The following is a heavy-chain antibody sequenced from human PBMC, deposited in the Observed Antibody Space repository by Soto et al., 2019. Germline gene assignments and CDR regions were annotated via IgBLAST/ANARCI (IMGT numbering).Heavy chain of an antibody. D-gene: IGHD1-1*01. J-gene: IGHJ4*02. CDR2: IYWDDDQ. Sequence: QITLKESGPTLVKPTQTLTLTCTFSGFSLSTSGVGVGWFRQPPGEALEWLALIYWDDDQRYSPSLKSRLTIXKXTSKNQVVLTMTNMDPVDTATYYCARSLWSLTTFDYWGQGILVTVSS. CDR1: GFSLSTSGVG. V-gene: IGHV2-5*02. CDR3: ARSLWSLTTFDY.